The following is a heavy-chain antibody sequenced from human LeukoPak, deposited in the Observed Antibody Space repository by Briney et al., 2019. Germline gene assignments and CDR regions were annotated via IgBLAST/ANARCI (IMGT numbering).Heavy chain of an antibody. CDR3: ARDSRGGYYYFDY. CDR1: GGSISSGSYY. J-gene: IGHJ4*02. CDR2: IFASGIS. D-gene: IGHD5-12*01. Sequence: TLSLTCTVSGGSISSGSYYWSWLRQPAGGGLDWNGRIFASGISNYNPSLKSRVTISVDTSKNQFSLKLTSVTAADTAVYYCARDSRGGYYYFDYWGQGTLVTVS. V-gene: IGHV4-61*02.